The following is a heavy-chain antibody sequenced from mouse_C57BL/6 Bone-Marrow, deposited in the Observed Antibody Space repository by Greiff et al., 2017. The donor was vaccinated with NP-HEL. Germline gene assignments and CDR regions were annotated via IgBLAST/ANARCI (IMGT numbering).Heavy chain of an antibody. CDR3: ARLSGYHPDY. CDR1: GFNINNTY. V-gene: IGHV14-3*01. CDR2: IDPANGYT. J-gene: IGHJ2*01. Sequence: VQLQQSVAELVRPGASVKLSCTASGFNINNTYMHWVKQTPEQGLEWIGRIDPANGYTKYAPKFQGKATITADTSSNTAYLQLSSLTSEDTASYYWARLSGYHPDYWGQGTTLTVSS. D-gene: IGHD3-2*02.